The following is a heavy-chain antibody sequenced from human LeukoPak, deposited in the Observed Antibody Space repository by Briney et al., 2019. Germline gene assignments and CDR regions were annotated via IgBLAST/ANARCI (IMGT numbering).Heavy chain of an antibody. J-gene: IGHJ4*02. V-gene: IGHV4-39*07. CDR1: GGSISSSSYY. Sequence: SETLSLTCTVSGGSISSSSYYWGWLRQPPGKGLEWFGSIYYSGSTYYNPSLKCRVTISLVTSKNQFSLKLSSVTAADTAVYYCAAYYNWNYEELFDQKDYWGQGTLVTVSS. CDR2: IYYSGST. CDR3: AAYYNWNYEELFDQKDY. D-gene: IGHD1-7*01.